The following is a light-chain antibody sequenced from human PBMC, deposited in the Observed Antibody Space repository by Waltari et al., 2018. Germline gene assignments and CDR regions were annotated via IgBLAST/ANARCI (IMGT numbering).Light chain of an antibody. V-gene: IGLV1-51*01. CDR3: GTWDNSLSAGV. CDR2: YND. CDR1: SSNIGINF. J-gene: IGLJ3*02. Sequence: QSVLTQPPSVSAAPGQKVTISCSGSSSNIGINFVSWYQHLPGTAPKLLIYYNDQRPSAIPDRFSGAKSGTSATLGITGLQTGDEADYYCGTWDNSLSAGVIGGGTKLTVL.